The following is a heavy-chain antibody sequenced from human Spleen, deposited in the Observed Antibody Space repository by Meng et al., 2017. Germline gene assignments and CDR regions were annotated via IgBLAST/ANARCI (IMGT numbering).Heavy chain of an antibody. CDR3: ARGPTTMAHDFDY. J-gene: IGHJ4*02. V-gene: IGHV4-34*01. CDR1: GGSFSDYY. Sequence: VQRTQLGSGLVKPSETLSLTCVVSGGSFSDYYWSWIRQPPGKGLEWIGEINHSGSTNYNPSLESRATISVDTSQNNLSLKLSSVTAADSAVYYCARGPTTMAHDFDYWGQGTLVTVSS. CDR2: INHSGST. D-gene: IGHD4-11*01.